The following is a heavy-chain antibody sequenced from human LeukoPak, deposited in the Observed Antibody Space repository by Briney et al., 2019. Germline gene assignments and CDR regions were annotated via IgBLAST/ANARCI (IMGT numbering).Heavy chain of an antibody. Sequence: GGSLRLSCAASGFTFSSYEMNWVRQAPGKGLEWVSYISSSGSTIYYEDSAKGRFTISRDNAKNSLYLQMTSLKAEDTAVYYCARDIVGATPDYWGQGTLVTVSS. J-gene: IGHJ4*02. D-gene: IGHD1-26*01. CDR2: ISSSGSTI. V-gene: IGHV3-48*03. CDR1: GFTFSSYE. CDR3: ARDIVGATPDY.